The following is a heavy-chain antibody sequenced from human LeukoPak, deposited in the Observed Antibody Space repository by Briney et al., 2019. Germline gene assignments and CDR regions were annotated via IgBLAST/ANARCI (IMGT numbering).Heavy chain of an antibody. V-gene: IGHV3-23*01. CDR3: AKGSRYSSSYDYMDV. Sequence: GGTLRLSCAASGFTFSSYGMSWVRQAPGKGLEWVSAISGSGGSTYYADSVKGRFTISRDNSKNTLYLQMNSLRAVDTAVYYCAKGSRYSSSYDYMDVWGKGTTVTISS. J-gene: IGHJ6*03. CDR1: GFTFSSYG. D-gene: IGHD6-13*01. CDR2: ISGSGGST.